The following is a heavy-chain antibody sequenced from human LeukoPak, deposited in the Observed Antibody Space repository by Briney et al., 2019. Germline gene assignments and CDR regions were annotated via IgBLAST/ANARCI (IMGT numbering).Heavy chain of an antibody. D-gene: IGHD3-22*01. J-gene: IGHJ3*02. V-gene: IGHV4-4*02. CDR2: IYHSGGT. CDR1: GGSISRSTYW. CDR3: ARRGDTHYYDSSGYDAFDI. Sequence: SETLSLTCAVSGGSISRSTYWWGLVRQPPGKGLEGVGGIYHSGGTNYNPSLKSRITISVDKSQNQFSLKVSSVTAADTAVYYCARRGDTHYYDSSGYDAFDIWGQGTMVTVSS.